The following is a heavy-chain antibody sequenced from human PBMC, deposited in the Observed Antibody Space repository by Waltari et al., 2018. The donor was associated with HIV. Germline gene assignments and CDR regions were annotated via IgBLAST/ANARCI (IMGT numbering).Heavy chain of an antibody. CDR2: MYYSGNP. D-gene: IGHD2-8*01. V-gene: IGHV4-39*01. Sequence: QLQLQESGPGLVRPSETLSPTCIVSGGSIISTAYYWAWFRQAPGDGLVCIGSMYYSGNPYYSPSLKTRITMSVDTSNNQFSLSLTSVTAADTAVYYCARQHGRPADVWGQGTTVTVSS. CDR1: GGSIISTAYY. CDR3: ARQHGRPADV. J-gene: IGHJ6*02.